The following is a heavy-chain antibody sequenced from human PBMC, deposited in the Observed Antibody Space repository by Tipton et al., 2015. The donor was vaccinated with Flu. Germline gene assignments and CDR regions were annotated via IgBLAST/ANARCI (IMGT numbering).Heavy chain of an antibody. Sequence: TLSLTCTVSGGSISSGSYYWSWIRQPAGKGLEWIGRIYTSGRTNYNPSLKSRVTISVDTSKNQFSLKLSSVTAADTAVYYCARGVIYYDSSGPITDAFDIWGQGTMVTVSS. CDR2: IYTSGRT. J-gene: IGHJ3*02. V-gene: IGHV4-61*02. CDR3: ARGVIYYDSSGPITDAFDI. D-gene: IGHD3-22*01. CDR1: GGSISSGSYY.